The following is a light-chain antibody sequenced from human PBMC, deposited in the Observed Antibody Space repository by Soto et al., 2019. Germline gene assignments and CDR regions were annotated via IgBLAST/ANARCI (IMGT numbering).Light chain of an antibody. CDR1: RSDVGAYNY. V-gene: IGLV2-14*01. CDR2: EVT. CDR3: SSFTSRFTFV. J-gene: IGLJ1*01. Sequence: QSVLTQPASVSGSHGRSIAISCTGTRSDVGAYNYVSWYQQHPGKAPKLMISEVTNRPSGVSDRFSGSKSGNTASLTISGLQAEDEADYYCSSFTSRFTFVFGTGTNLTVL.